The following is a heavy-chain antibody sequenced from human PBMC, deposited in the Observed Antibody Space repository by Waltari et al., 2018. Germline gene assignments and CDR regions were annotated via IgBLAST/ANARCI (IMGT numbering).Heavy chain of an antibody. D-gene: IGHD3-22*01. CDR2: ISDSGVIT. CDR1: GFTFIRHA. J-gene: IGHJ4*02. CDR3: ARHLYSIDYLELGN. V-gene: IGHV3-23*01. Sequence: EVHLLEAAGGLAQTGGSLRLSCAAPGFTFIRHALSWARQAPGKGLEWVSGISDSGVITKYADSVKGRFTVSRDNSKNTVFLQLNSLRAEDTAIYYCARHLYSIDYLELGNWGQGTLVTVSS.